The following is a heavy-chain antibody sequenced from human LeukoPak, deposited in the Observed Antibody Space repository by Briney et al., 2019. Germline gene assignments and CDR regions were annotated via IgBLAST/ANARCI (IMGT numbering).Heavy chain of an antibody. J-gene: IGHJ4*02. V-gene: IGHV4-4*02. Sequence: TSGTLSLTCTVSGDSINSLDLWSWVRQPPGKGLEWIGEMYLSGTTHSNPSVKSRVTISIDKSKNQFFLNLSSVTAADTAVYYCAGLVGRYSSGLYYYYFDYWGQGSLVTVSS. CDR2: MYLSGTT. CDR3: AGLVGRYSSGLYYYYFDY. CDR1: GDSINSLDL. D-gene: IGHD3-22*01.